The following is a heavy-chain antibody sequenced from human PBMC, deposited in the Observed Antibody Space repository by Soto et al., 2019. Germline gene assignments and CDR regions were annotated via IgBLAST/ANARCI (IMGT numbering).Heavy chain of an antibody. Sequence: QVQLVQSGAEVKKPGASVKVSCKASGYTFTNYDINWVRQATGQGLEWMGWMNPNSGNTGYAQKFQGRVTMTRNTSISTAYMGLSSLKSEDTAVYYCARGRVIVGATWGYWGQGTLVTVSS. CDR1: GYTFTNYD. CDR2: MNPNSGNT. D-gene: IGHD1-26*01. J-gene: IGHJ4*02. CDR3: ARGRVIVGATWGY. V-gene: IGHV1-8*01.